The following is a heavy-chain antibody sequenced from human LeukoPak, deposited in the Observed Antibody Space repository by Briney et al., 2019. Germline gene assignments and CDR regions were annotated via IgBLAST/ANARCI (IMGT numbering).Heavy chain of an antibody. Sequence: PETLSLTCAVYGGSFSGYYWSWLRQPPGKGLEWIGEINHSGSTNYNPSLKSRVTISVDTSKNQFSLKLSSVTAADTAVYYCASLRYLERFHMDVWGKGTTVTVSS. D-gene: IGHD3-3*01. CDR2: INHSGST. CDR1: GGSFSGYY. CDR3: ASLRYLERFHMDV. V-gene: IGHV4-34*01. J-gene: IGHJ6*03.